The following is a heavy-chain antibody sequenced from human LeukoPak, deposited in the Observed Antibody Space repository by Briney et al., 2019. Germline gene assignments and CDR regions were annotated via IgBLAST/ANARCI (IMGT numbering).Heavy chain of an antibody. J-gene: IGHJ4*02. CDR3: ARGGSSNGILDS. CDR1: GGSISSYY. V-gene: IGHV4-59*01. D-gene: IGHD5-18*01. Sequence: SETLSLTCTVSGGSISSYYWSWIRQPPGKGLEWIGYIYYSGGTNYNPSLKSRVTISVDTSKNQFSLKLSSVTAADTAVYYCARGGSSNGILDSWGQGSLVTVSA. CDR2: IYYSGGT.